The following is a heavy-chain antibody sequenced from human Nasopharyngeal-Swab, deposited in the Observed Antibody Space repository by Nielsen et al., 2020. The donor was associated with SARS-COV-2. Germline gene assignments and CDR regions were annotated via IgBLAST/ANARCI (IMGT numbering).Heavy chain of an antibody. CDR3: ARGRKGGGIVVVIPYYYYYMDV. D-gene: IGHD3-22*01. V-gene: IGHV1-8*01. CDR2: MNPNSGNT. J-gene: IGHJ6*03. Sequence: WVRQAPGQGLEWMGWMNPNSGNTGYAQKFQGRVTMTRNTSISIAYMELSSLRSEDTAVYYCARGRKGGGIVVVIPYYYYYMDVWGKGTTVTVSS.